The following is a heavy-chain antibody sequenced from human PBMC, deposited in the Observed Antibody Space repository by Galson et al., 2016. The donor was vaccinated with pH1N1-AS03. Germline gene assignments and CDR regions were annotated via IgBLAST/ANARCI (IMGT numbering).Heavy chain of an antibody. CDR3: ARGVDNFNVFVFEM. CDR1: GGSFGGYY. D-gene: IGHD1-20*01. J-gene: IGHJ3*02. Sequence: TLSLTCAVSGGSFGGYYWSWVRQPPGRGLEWIGEISHSGSTKYNPSLKSRVAISIHTSKNQFSLTVTSVTAADTAIYYCARGVDNFNVFVFEMWGRGTMVTVSS. CDR2: ISHSGST. V-gene: IGHV4-34*01.